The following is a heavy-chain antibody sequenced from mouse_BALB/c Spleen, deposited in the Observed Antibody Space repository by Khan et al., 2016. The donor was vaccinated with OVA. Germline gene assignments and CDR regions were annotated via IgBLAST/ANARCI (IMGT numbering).Heavy chain of an antibody. CDR3: TTWWGYAMDY. J-gene: IGHJ4*01. D-gene: IGHD1-1*02. CDR1: GFNIRHYY. V-gene: IGHV14-4*02. CDR2: IDPDNGDT. Sequence: VQLQQSGADLVRSGASVKLSCIASGFNIRHYYLHWVKQRPEQGLEWIGWIDPDNGDTEYDPKFQGKATMTADTSSNTAYLQLSSLTSEDTAVYYCTTWWGYAMDYWGQGTSVTVSS.